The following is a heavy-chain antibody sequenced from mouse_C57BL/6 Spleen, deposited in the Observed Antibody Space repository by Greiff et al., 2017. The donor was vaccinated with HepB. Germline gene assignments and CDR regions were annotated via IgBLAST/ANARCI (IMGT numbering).Heavy chain of an antibody. J-gene: IGHJ2*01. CDR3: VRHDPVVPFDY. V-gene: IGHV10-1*01. CDR2: IRSKSNNYAT. CDR1: GFSFNTYA. D-gene: IGHD1-1*01. Sequence: EVKLVESGGGLVQPKGSLKLSCAASGFSFNTYAMNWVRQAPGKGLEWVARIRSKSNNYATYYADSVKDRFTISRDDSESMLYLQMNNLKTEDTAMYYCVRHDPVVPFDYWGQGTTLTVSS.